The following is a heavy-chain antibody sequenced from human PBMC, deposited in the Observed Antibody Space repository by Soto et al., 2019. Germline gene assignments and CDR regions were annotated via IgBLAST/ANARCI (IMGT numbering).Heavy chain of an antibody. CDR1: GGSISSGGYY. CDR3: ARDGNGSGSLGD. Sequence: QVQLQESGPGLVKPSQTLSLTCTVSGGSISSGGYYWSWIRQHPGKGLEWIGYIYYSGSTYYNPSLMSRVTISVDTSTNQFCLKLGSVTAADTAVYYCARDGNGSGSLGDWGQVTLFTVSS. D-gene: IGHD3-10*01. J-gene: IGHJ4*02. CDR2: IYYSGST. V-gene: IGHV4-31*03.